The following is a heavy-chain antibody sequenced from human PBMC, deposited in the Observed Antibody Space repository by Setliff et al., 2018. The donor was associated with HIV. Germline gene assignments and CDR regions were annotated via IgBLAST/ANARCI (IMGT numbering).Heavy chain of an antibody. CDR3: ARGNTMVTDFDY. CDR2: IKEDGSEK. Sequence: PGGSMRLSCAASGFTFSIYWMSWVRQAPGKGLEWVANIKEDGSEKYYVDSVKGRFTISRDNAKNSLYLQMNSLRAEDTAVYYCARGNTMVTDFDYWGQGTLVTVSS. D-gene: IGHD3-10*01. CDR1: GFTFSIYW. J-gene: IGHJ4*02. V-gene: IGHV3-7*02.